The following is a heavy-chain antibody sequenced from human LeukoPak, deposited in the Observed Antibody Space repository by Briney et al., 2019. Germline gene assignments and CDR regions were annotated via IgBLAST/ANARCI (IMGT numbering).Heavy chain of an antibody. CDR1: GFTFSSYA. V-gene: IGHV3-30-3*01. J-gene: IGHJ4*02. CDR2: ISYDGSNK. D-gene: IGHD6-19*01. Sequence: PGRSLRLSXAASGFTFSSYAMHWVRQAPGKGLEWVAVISYDGSNKYYADSVNGRFTISRDNAKNSLYLQMNSLRAEDTAVYYCAPQIAVAGDLAYFDYWGQGTLVTVSS. CDR3: APQIAVAGDLAYFDY.